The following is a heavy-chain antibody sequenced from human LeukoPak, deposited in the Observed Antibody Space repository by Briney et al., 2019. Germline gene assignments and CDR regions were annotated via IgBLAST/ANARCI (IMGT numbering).Heavy chain of an antibody. CDR3: AKDGQVGAIGYFDY. V-gene: IGHV3-30*02. D-gene: IGHD1-26*01. CDR1: GFSFSGYG. CDR2: IRNDGSDK. Sequence: GGSLRLSCEASGFSFSGYGMHWVRQAPGKGLEWVALIRNDGSDKFYADFVKGRFTISRDNSKNTLYLQMNSLRAEDTAVYYCAKDGQVGAIGYFDYRGQGTLVTVSS. J-gene: IGHJ4*02.